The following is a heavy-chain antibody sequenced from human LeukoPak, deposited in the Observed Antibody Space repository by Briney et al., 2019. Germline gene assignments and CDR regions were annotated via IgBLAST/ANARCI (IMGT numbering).Heavy chain of an antibody. J-gene: IGHJ3*02. CDR1: GFTFSSHN. CDR3: ARKMKTGDRVGTFDI. D-gene: IGHD1-1*01. V-gene: IGHV3-21*01. CDR2: IGTDGSYI. Sequence: GGSLRLSCAASGFTFSSHNMNWVRQAPMKGLEWVSSIGTDGSYIYYADSVQGRFTISRDNAKNSLYLQMNSLTAADTAVYYCARKMKTGDRVGTFDIWGQGTMVTVSS.